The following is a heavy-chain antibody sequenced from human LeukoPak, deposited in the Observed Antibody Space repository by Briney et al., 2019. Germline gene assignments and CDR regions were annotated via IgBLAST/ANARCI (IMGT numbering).Heavy chain of an antibody. D-gene: IGHD3-16*02. CDR3: ARSDIWGSYRYLDY. V-gene: IGHV4-59*08. CDR2: MLYSGST. J-gene: IGHJ4*02. Sequence: SETLSLTCTVSGASISNYYWSWIRQSPGKGLEWIGYMLYSGSTNQNPSLRSRVTISVDTSKNQVSLKLSSVTAADTAVYYCARSDIWGSYRYLDYWGQGALVTVSS. CDR1: GASISNYY.